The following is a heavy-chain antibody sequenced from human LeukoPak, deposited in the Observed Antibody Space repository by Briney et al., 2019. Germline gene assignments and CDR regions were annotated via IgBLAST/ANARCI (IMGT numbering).Heavy chain of an antibody. CDR2: IHYTGST. CDR1: GVSISSYY. CDR3: ARGGYYGSGNDFRFDP. V-gene: IGHV4-59*01. Sequence: SETLSLTCTVSGVSISSYYWGWLRQSPGKGLECIGYIHYTGSTNYNPSLKSRVTISVETSKNQFSLKLKSVTAADTAVYYCARGGYYGSGNDFRFDPWGQGTLVTVSS. J-gene: IGHJ5*02. D-gene: IGHD3-10*01.